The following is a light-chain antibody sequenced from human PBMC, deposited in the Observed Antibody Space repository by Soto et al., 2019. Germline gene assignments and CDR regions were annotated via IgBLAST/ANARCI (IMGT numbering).Light chain of an antibody. J-gene: IGLJ2*01. CDR3: SSYTRTKTLL. CDR2: EVT. Sequence: QSVLTQPASVSGSPGQSITISCTGTSSDVGGYNYVSWYQQHSGKAPKLTIYEVTNRPSGVSNRFSGSKSGNTASLTISGLQAEDEAEYYCSSYTRTKTLLFGGGTQLTVL. CDR1: SSDVGGYNY. V-gene: IGLV2-14*01.